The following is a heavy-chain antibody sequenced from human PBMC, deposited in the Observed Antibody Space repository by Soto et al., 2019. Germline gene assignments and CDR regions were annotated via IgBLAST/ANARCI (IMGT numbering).Heavy chain of an antibody. D-gene: IGHD3-3*01. CDR2: IKSKADGETT. Sequence: EVQLVESGGGLVKPGGSLGLSCGASGFSFNNVWMHWVRQAPGRGLEWVGRIKSKADGETTDYAEPVKGRFTVSRDDSKHTVSLQMNNLKTEDKAVYYCHDYNDLGSVHPPLWGQGTLVTVSS. CDR1: GFSFNNVW. J-gene: IGHJ4*02. CDR3: HDYNDLGSVHPPL. V-gene: IGHV3-15*07.